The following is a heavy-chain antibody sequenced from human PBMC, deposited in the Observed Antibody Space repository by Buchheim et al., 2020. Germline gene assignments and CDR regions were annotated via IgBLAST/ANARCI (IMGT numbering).Heavy chain of an antibody. CDR2: ISYDGSNK. J-gene: IGHJ4*02. CDR1: GFTFSSYA. D-gene: IGHD1-14*01. CDR3: ARDTRKLDY. Sequence: QVQLVESGGGVVQPGRSLRLSCAASGFTFSSYAMHWVRQAPGKGLEWVAVISYDGSNKYYADSVKGRFTISRENSKNKLYVQMNSLRAEDTAVYYCARDTRKLDYWGQGTL. V-gene: IGHV3-30-3*01.